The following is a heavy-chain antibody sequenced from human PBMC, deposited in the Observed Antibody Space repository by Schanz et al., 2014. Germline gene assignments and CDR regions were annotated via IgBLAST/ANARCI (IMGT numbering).Heavy chain of an antibody. CDR1: GFSVGNKY. CDR2: ITTAGTKM. V-gene: IGHV3-30-3*01. Sequence: VHLLESGGGLVQPGGSLRLSCAASGFSVGNKYMNWVRQAPGKGLEWVAAITTAGTKMYYADSVRGRFTVSRDNSKNTRYLEVNSLRPEDTALYYCARDNSHWLVDYWGQGTLVTVSS. D-gene: IGHD6-19*01. J-gene: IGHJ4*02. CDR3: ARDNSHWLVDY.